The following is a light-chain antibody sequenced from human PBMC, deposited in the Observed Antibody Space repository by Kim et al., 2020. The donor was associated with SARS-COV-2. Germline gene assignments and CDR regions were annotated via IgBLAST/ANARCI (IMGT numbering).Light chain of an antibody. Sequence: SPGERATLSCRASQSVNNNYIAWYRQRVGQAPSLLIYGASTRTTGIPDRFSGSGSGTDFILTINRLEPEDFAVYYCQQHGNSPWTFGQGTKVDIK. CDR2: GAS. V-gene: IGKV3-20*01. CDR3: QQHGNSPWT. J-gene: IGKJ1*01. CDR1: QSVNNNY.